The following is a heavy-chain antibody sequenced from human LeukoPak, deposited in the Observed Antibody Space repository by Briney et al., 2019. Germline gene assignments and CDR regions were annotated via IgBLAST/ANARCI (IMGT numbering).Heavy chain of an antibody. Sequence: GGSLRLSCAGSGFTFSNYIMHWVRQAPGKGLDWVAVIIENGSNQYYADSVKGRFTISRDNSKNTLFLQMNSLRGEDTAMYYCARVQGGGYRTADYWGQGTLVTVSS. D-gene: IGHD6-19*01. CDR1: GFTFSNYI. J-gene: IGHJ4*02. CDR2: IIENGSNQ. V-gene: IGHV3-30*04. CDR3: ARVQGGGYRTADY.